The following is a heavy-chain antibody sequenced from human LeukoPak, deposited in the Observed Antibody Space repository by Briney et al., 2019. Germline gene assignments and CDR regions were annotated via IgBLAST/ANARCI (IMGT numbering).Heavy chain of an antibody. CDR3: ARGGSGSYFSWLDP. CDR2: INPNSGGT. V-gene: IGHV1-2*02. Sequence: ASVKISCKASGYTFTGYYIHWVRQAPGQGLECMGWINPNSGGTNYAQKFQGRVTMTRDTSISTAYMELSRLRSDDTAVYYCARGGSGSYFSWLDPWGQGTLVTVSS. J-gene: IGHJ5*02. D-gene: IGHD3-10*01. CDR1: GYTFTGYY.